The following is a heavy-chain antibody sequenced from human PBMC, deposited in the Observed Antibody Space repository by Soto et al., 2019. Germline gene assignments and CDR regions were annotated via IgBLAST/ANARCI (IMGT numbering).Heavy chain of an antibody. J-gene: IGHJ4*02. CDR2: ISGVDNGA. D-gene: IGHD6-19*01. V-gene: IGHV3-23*01. CDR3: AKARAGHTSGAHD. Sequence: EVQLLESGGGLVQPGGSLRLSCATSGFTFNNKAMNWVRQAPGKGLEWVAVISGVDNGAYYAESVKGRFTISRDNSKNTVTLQMNSPRAEETAVYYCAKARAGHTSGAHDWGQGTLVTVSS. CDR1: GFTFNNKA.